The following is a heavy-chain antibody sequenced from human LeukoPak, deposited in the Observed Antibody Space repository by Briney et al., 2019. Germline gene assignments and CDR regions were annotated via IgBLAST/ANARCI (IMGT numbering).Heavy chain of an antibody. J-gene: IGHJ3*02. CDR1: GGTFSSYA. V-gene: IGHV1-18*01. CDR3: ARLVYDSSAINAFDI. D-gene: IGHD3-22*01. CDR2: ISAYNGNT. Sequence: GASVKVSCKASGGTFSSYAISWVRQAPGQGLEWMGWISAYNGNTNYAQKLQGRVTMTTDTSTSTAYMELRSLRSDDTAVYYCARLVYDSSAINAFDIWGQGTMVTVSS.